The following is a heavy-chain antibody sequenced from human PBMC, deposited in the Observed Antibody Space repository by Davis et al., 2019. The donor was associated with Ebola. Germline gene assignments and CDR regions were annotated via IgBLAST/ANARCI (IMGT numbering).Heavy chain of an antibody. CDR1: GNSFTNYW. D-gene: IGHD3-10*01. J-gene: IGHJ4*02. CDR2: IYTGDFDT. Sequence: GESLKISCKGSGNSFTNYWIGWVRQMPGKGLEWMGIIYTGDFDTRYSPSFRGQVTISADKSIKTAYLQWSSLKASDTAMYYCAREMVRGVLEYDYWGQGTLVTVSS. V-gene: IGHV5-51*01. CDR3: AREMVRGVLEYDY.